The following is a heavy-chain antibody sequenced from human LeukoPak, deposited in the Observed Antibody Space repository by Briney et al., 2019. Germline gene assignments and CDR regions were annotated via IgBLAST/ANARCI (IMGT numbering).Heavy chain of an antibody. CDR3: AKDPDCTSGVCYTFFDY. CDR1: GFTFNNFA. Sequence: GGSLRLSCAASGFTFNNFAMSWVRQAPGKGLEWVSAISGSGGSTYYADSVKGRSTISRDNSKNTLYLQMNSLRAEDTAVYYCAKDPDCTSGVCYTFFDYWGQGTLVTVSS. D-gene: IGHD2-8*01. V-gene: IGHV3-23*01. J-gene: IGHJ4*02. CDR2: ISGSGGST.